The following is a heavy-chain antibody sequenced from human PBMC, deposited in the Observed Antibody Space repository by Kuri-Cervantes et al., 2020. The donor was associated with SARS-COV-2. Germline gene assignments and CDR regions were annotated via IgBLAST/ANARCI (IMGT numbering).Heavy chain of an antibody. CDR1: GGSISSYY. J-gene: IGHJ4*02. D-gene: IGHD1-7*01. V-gene: IGHV4-59*01. CDR3: ARGSWNYPFDY. CDR2: IYYSGST. Sequence: GSLRLSCTVSGGSISSYYWSWIRQPPGKGLEWIGYIYYSGSTNYNPSLKSRVTISVDTPKNQFSLKLSSVTAADTAVYYCARGSWNYPFDYWGQGTLVTVSS.